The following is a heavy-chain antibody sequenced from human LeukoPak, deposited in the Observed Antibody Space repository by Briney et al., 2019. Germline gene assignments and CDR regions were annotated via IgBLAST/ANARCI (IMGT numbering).Heavy chain of an antibody. Sequence: ASVKASCKASGYTFTSYGISWVRQAPGQGLEWMGWISAYNGNTNYAQKLQGRVTMTTDTSTSTAYMELRSLRSDDTAVYYCARVLGLLWFGESNWFDPWGQGTLVTVSS. V-gene: IGHV1-18*01. CDR3: ARVLGLLWFGESNWFDP. D-gene: IGHD3-10*01. CDR2: ISAYNGNT. CDR1: GYTFTSYG. J-gene: IGHJ5*02.